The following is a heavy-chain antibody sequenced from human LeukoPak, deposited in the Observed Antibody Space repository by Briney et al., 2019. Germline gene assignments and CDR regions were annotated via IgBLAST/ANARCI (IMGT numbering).Heavy chain of an antibody. CDR1: GGSISSYY. V-gene: IGHV4-59*12. J-gene: IGHJ5*02. D-gene: IGHD3-3*01. CDR3: ARQRTIFGEPTGDPNNWFDP. Sequence: SETLSLTCTVSGGSISSYYWSWIRQPPGKGLEWIGYIYYSGSTNYNPSLKSRVTISVDRSKNQFSLKLSSVTAADTAVYYCARQRTIFGEPTGDPNNWFDPWGQGTLVTVSS. CDR2: IYYSGST.